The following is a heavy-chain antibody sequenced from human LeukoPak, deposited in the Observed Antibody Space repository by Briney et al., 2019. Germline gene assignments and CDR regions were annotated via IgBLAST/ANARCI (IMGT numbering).Heavy chain of an antibody. CDR3: ARDSGDFWSGYYGRYFDY. CDR1: GFTFSSYG. D-gene: IGHD3-3*01. J-gene: IGHJ4*02. V-gene: IGHV3-33*01. CDR2: IWYDGSNK. Sequence: GGSLRLSCAASGFTFSSYGMHWVRQAPGKGLEWVAVIWYDGSNKYYADSVKGRFTIPRDNSKNTLYLQMNSLRAEDTAVYYCARDSGDFWSGYYGRYFDYWGQGTLVTVSS.